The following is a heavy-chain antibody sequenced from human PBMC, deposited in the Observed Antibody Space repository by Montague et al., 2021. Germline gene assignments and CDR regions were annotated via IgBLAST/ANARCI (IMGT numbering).Heavy chain of an antibody. CDR2: TYSSPNWYN. Sequence: CAISGERGGSKRDNWNWIRQSPSRGLEWLGRTYSSPNWYNVYSVFLKIRITINPDTSKNQFSLHLNSVTPEDTAVYYCRRSITVGRVLLFDPWGQGTLVTVSS. D-gene: IGHD3-10*01. J-gene: IGHJ5*02. V-gene: IGHV6-1*01. CDR3: RRSITVGRVLLFDP. CDR1: GERGGSKRDN.